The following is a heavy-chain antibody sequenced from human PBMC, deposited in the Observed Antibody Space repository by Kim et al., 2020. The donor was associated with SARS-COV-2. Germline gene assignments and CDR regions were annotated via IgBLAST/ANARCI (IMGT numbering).Heavy chain of an antibody. D-gene: IGHD3-10*01. CDR1: GFTFSSYG. CDR3: SSERATGNYYGPFDY. Sequence: GGSLRLSCAASGFTFSSYGMHWVRQAPGNGLEWVAVIWYDGSNLYYTDSVRGRFTITRDNSKNTLFLQMNSLRAEDTAVYYCSSERATGNYYGPFDYWGQGTLVTVSS. J-gene: IGHJ4*02. V-gene: IGHV3-33*01. CDR2: IWYDGSNL.